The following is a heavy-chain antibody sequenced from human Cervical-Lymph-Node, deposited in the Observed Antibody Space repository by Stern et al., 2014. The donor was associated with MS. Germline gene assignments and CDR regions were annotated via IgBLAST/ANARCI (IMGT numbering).Heavy chain of an antibody. CDR3: ARDRPYDILTGYLYYYGLDV. J-gene: IGHJ6*02. V-gene: IGHV3-48*02. D-gene: IGHD3-9*01. CDR1: GFTFSSYT. Sequence: EVQLVESGGGLVQPGGSLRLSCEASGFTFSSYTMNWVRQAPGKGLEWVSYISSRTTTIYYADSVKGRFTISRDNAKNSLYLDMNDLRDEDTAVYFCARDRPYDILTGYLYYYGLDVWGQGTTVAVSS. CDR2: ISSRTTTI.